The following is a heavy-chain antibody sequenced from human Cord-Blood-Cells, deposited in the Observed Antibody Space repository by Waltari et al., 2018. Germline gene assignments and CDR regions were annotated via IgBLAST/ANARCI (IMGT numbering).Heavy chain of an antibody. Sequence: EVQLVESGGGLVQPGGSLRLSCAASGFTFSSYSMNWVRQAPGKGLEWFSYISNSSSTIYYADSVKGRFTIARDNAKNSLYLQMNSLRVEDTAVYYCARDHRSGAFDIWGQGTMVTVSS. CDR2: ISNSSSTI. CDR1: GFTFSSYS. CDR3: ARDHRSGAFDI. V-gene: IGHV3-48*01. D-gene: IGHD3-10*01. J-gene: IGHJ3*02.